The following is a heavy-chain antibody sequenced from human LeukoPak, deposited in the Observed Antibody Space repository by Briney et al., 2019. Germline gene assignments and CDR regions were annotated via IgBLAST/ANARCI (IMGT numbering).Heavy chain of an antibody. Sequence: GGSLRLSCAASGFTFSHYAMSWVRQAPGKGLEWVSGISWNSGSIDYADSVKGRFTISRDNAKNSLYLQMNSLRVEDTAFYYCAKDNRRHYTSGPNPDSLHWGQGALVTVSS. V-gene: IGHV3-9*01. CDR1: GFTFSHYA. D-gene: IGHD6-19*01. CDR3: AKDNRRHYTSGPNPDSLH. CDR2: ISWNSGSI. J-gene: IGHJ4*02.